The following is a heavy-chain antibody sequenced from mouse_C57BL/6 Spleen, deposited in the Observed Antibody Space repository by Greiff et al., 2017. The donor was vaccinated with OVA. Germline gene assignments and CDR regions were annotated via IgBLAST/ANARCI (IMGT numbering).Heavy chain of an antibody. D-gene: IGHD1-1*01. Sequence: QVQLKESGPELVKPGASVKISCKASGYAFSSSWMNWVKQRPGKGLEWIGRIYPGDGDTNYNGKFKGKATLTAEKSSSTADMQLSSLTSEDSAIYFCASSITTVVADWYFDVGGTGTTVTVSS. J-gene: IGHJ1*03. CDR1: GYAFSSSW. CDR2: IYPGDGDT. V-gene: IGHV1-82*01. CDR3: ASSITTVVADWYFDV.